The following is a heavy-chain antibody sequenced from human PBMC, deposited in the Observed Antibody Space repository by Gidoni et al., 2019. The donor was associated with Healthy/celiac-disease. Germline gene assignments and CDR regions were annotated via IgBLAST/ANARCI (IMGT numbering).Heavy chain of an antibody. D-gene: IGHD6-13*01. J-gene: IGHJ4*02. Sequence: EVQLVESGGGLVQPGRSLRLSCAASGFTFDDYAMHWVRQAPGKGLEWVSGISWNSGSIGYADSVKGRFTISRDNAKNSLYLQMNSLRAEDTALYYCAKDMARSGIAIGYWGQGTLVTVSS. CDR3: AKDMARSGIAIGY. CDR2: ISWNSGSI. CDR1: GFTFDDYA. V-gene: IGHV3-9*01.